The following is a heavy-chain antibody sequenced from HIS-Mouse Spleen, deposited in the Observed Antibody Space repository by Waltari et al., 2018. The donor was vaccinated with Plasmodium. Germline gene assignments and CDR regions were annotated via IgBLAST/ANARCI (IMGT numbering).Heavy chain of an antibody. Sequence: QVPLVQSGAEVKKPGASVKVSCKASGYTFTGYYMPWVRPAPGQGLEWMGWINPNSGGTNYAQKFQGRVTMTRDTSISTAYMELSRLRSDDTAVYYCARVLGYKAAAGTFVEYFQHWGQGTLVTVSS. CDR3: ARVLGYKAAAGTFVEYFQH. CDR1: GYTFTGYY. D-gene: IGHD6-13*01. J-gene: IGHJ1*01. V-gene: IGHV1-2*02. CDR2: INPNSGGT.